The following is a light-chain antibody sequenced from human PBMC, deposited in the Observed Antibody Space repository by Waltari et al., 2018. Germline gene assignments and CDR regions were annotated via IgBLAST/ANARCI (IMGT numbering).Light chain of an antibody. CDR2: RAS. V-gene: IGKV3-15*01. CDR1: QSVTTN. CDR3: HQYNNWPPNT. J-gene: IGKJ2*01. Sequence: ETLMTQSPATLSVSPGERVTLSCRASQSVTTNLAWYQQKPGQAPRLLIYRASTRATGVPARFSGSGSGTEFTLTINALQSEDFAVYHCHQYNNWPPNTFGQGTLLEIK.